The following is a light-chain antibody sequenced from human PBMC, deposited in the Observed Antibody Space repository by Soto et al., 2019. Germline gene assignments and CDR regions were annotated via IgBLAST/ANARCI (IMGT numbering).Light chain of an antibody. Sequence: QSALTQPASVSGSPGQSITISCTGTSSDVGSYNLVSWYQQHPGKAPKLMIYEGSKRPSGVSNRFSGSKSGNTASLTLSGLQAEDEADYCCCSYAGSSTVVFGGGTKVTVL. J-gene: IGLJ2*01. CDR3: CSYAGSSTVV. CDR1: SSDVGSYNL. CDR2: EGS. V-gene: IGLV2-23*01.